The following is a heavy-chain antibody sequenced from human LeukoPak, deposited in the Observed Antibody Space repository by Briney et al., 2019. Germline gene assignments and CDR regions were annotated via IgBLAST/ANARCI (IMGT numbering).Heavy chain of an antibody. D-gene: IGHD6-19*01. Sequence: GGSLRLSCAASGFTFSSYAMSWVRQAPGKGLEWVSAISGSGGSTYYADSVKGRFTISRDNSENTLYLQMNSLRAEDTAVYYCAKDGSGSSGWYGYYFDYWGQGTLVTVSS. CDR1: GFTFSSYA. CDR3: AKDGSGSSGWYGYYFDY. J-gene: IGHJ4*02. V-gene: IGHV3-23*01. CDR2: ISGSGGST.